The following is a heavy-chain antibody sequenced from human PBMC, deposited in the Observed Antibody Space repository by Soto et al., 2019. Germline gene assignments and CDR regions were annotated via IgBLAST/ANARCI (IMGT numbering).Heavy chain of an antibody. D-gene: IGHD2-15*01. CDR3: ARVGCSGGSCYYGVAFDI. V-gene: IGHV1-2*02. CDR1: GYTFTGYY. Sequence: ASVKVSCKASGYTFTGYYMHWVRQAPGQGLEWVGWMNPNSGSTNYAQKFQGRVTMTRDTSISTAYMELSRLRSEDTAVYYCARVGCSGGSCYYGVAFDIWGQGTMVTVSS. CDR2: MNPNSGST. J-gene: IGHJ3*02.